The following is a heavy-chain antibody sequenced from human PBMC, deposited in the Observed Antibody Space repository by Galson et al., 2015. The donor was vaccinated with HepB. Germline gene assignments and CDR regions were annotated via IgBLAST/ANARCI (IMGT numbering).Heavy chain of an antibody. CDR1: GYTFAHYG. D-gene: IGHD1-26*01. Sequence: SVKVSCKASGYTFAHYGIAWVRQAPGQGLEWMGWISAYNGNTNSTQELQGRLTMTTDTSTSTAFMVLRSLKYDDTAVYFCARVGAGPSLDIWCQGNMVTVSS. CDR2: ISAYNGNT. CDR3: ARVGAGPSLDI. V-gene: IGHV1-18*01. J-gene: IGHJ3*02.